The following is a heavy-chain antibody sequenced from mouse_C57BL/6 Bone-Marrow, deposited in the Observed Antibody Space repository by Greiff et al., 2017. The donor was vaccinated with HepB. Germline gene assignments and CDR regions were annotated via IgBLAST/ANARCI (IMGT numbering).Heavy chain of an antibody. CDR1: GFNIKDYY. V-gene: IGHV14-1*01. CDR2: IDPEDGDT. CDR3: TPLLLPPFAY. J-gene: IGHJ3*01. D-gene: IGHD1-1*01. Sequence: VQLQQSGAELVRPGASVKLSCTASGFNIKDYYMHWVKQMPEQGLEWIGRIDPEDGDTEYAPKFQGKATMTADTSSNTAYLQLISLTSEDTAVYYCTPLLLPPFAYWGQGTLVTVSA.